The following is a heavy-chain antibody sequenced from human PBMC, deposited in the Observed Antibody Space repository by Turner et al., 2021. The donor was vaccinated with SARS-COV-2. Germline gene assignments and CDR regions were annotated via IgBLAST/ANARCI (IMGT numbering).Heavy chain of an antibody. Sequence: EVKLVQSGGGLVQPGGSLRLSCAASGFIFSSYTMNWVRQAPGKGLEWVSSITSSDTYYADSVKGRFTISRDNAKNSLYLQMNSLRAEDTAVYYCVRDKDSSDYYYWGQGTLVTVSS. J-gene: IGHJ4*02. D-gene: IGHD3-22*01. CDR3: VRDKDSSDYYY. CDR2: ITSSDT. CDR1: GFIFSSYT. V-gene: IGHV3-21*01.